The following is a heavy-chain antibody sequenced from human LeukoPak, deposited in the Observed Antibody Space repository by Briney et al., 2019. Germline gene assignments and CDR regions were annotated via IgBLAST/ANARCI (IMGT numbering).Heavy chain of an antibody. CDR1: GGSISSYY. V-gene: IGHV4-59*08. CDR3: ARHQDRGSHNWFDP. J-gene: IGHJ5*02. Sequence: SETLSLTCTVSGGSISSYYWSWIRQPPGKGLEWIGYFYYSGSTNYNPSLKSRVTISVDTSKNQFSLKLSSVTAADTAVYYCARHQDRGSHNWFDPWGQGTLVTVSS. D-gene: IGHD3-16*01. CDR2: FYYSGST.